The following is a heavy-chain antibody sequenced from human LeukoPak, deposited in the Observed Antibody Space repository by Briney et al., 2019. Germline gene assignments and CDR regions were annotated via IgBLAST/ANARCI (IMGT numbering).Heavy chain of an antibody. CDR2: VHYRGAT. CDR1: GRSISSFTYY. D-gene: IGHD3-10*01. V-gene: IGHV4-39*01. J-gene: IGHJ4*02. Sequence: KASETLSLTCTVSGRSISSFTYYWGWIRQPPGKGLEWIGNVHYRGATSYNPSLRSRLTISRDTSLNQFSLTLSSVTAADTAVYYCVTHALVGWVRGSDYFDSWGQGTLVTVSS. CDR3: VTHALVGWVRGSDYFDS.